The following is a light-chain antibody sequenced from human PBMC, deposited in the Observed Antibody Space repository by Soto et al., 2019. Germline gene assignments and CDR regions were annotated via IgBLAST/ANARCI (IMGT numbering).Light chain of an antibody. CDR1: SSDGGDYNY. V-gene: IGLV2-14*01. CDR3: SSYTSSNTWV. CDR2: EVS. J-gene: IGLJ3*02. Sequence: QSALTQPASVSGSPGQSITISCTGTSSDGGDYNYVSWYQQHTGKAPKLMIYEVSNRPAGVSNRFSGSKSGNTASLTISGLQAEDEADYYCSSYTSSNTWVFRGGTKLTVL.